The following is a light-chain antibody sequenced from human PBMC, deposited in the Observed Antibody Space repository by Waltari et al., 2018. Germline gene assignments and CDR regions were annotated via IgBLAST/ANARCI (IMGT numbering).Light chain of an antibody. Sequence: YELTQSPSQSVSTGQTATITCSGDALPTESVYWYQQKPGQAPVLIIYKDEERPPGIPERFSGSSSGTTATLTISGVQAEDEADYYCQSADSSGTYYVFAAGTKVTVL. CDR1: ALPTES. J-gene: IGLJ1*01. V-gene: IGLV3-25*03. CDR3: QSADSSGTYYV. CDR2: KDE.